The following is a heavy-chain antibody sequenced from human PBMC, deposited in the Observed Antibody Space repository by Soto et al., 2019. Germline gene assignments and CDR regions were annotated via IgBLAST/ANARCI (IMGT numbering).Heavy chain of an antibody. CDR2: LTGGSGGT. V-gene: IGHV3-23*01. CDR3: VRRLYSSGSFLLDY. J-gene: IGHJ4*02. CDR1: GFTFSNYA. Sequence: LSLTCAASGFTFSNYAMTWVRQAPGKGLEWVSGLTGGSGGTYYADSVKGRFTISRDNSKNTLYLEMNSLRAEDTAVYYCVRRLYSSGSFLLDYWGQGTLVTVSS. D-gene: IGHD3-10*01.